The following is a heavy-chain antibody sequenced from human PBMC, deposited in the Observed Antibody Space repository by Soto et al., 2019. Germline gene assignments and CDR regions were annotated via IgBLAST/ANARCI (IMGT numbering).Heavy chain of an antibody. CDR2: INPNSGGT. V-gene: IGHV1-2*02. Sequence: ASVKVSCKASGYTFTGFYMHWVRQAPGQGLEWMGWINPNSGGTNYAQKFKGRVTMTRDTSISTAYMELRRLTSDDPAVYYCARDLWTVTGRSGSDYWGQGTLVTVSS. CDR3: ARDLWTVTGRSGSDY. CDR1: GYTFTGFY. D-gene: IGHD3-10*01. J-gene: IGHJ4*02.